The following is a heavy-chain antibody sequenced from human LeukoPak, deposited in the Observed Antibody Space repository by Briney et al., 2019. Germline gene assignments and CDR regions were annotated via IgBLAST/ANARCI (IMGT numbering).Heavy chain of an antibody. CDR1: GFSLNTPGLC. V-gene: IGHV2-70*11. CDR3: ARRNNYYYNNGHDAFEI. D-gene: IGHD3-10*01. CDR2: IDWEDDK. J-gene: IGHJ3*02. Sequence: ESGPALVKPTQTLTLTCTFSGFSLNTPGLCVTWIRQPPGKALEWLARIDWEDDKYYSTSLETRLTISKDTSKNQVVLTMTNMDPVDTATYFCARRNNYYYNNGHDAFEIWGQGTMVTVSS.